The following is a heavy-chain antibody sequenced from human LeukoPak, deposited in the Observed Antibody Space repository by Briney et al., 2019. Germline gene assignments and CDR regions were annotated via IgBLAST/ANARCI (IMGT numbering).Heavy chain of an antibody. Sequence: PGGSLRLSCAASGITLSSYAMSWVRQAPGEGLEWVSVISGSGSTTYYADSVKGRFTISRDNSKNTLSLQMNSLRAEDTAVYYCATSFGPVIAAAGTGADWGQGTLVTVSS. CDR2: ISGSGSTT. CDR3: ATSFGPVIAAAGTGAD. V-gene: IGHV3-23*01. CDR1: GITLSSYA. J-gene: IGHJ4*02. D-gene: IGHD6-13*01.